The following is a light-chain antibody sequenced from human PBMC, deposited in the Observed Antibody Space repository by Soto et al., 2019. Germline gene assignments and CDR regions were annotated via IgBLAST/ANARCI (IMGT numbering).Light chain of an antibody. J-gene: IGKJ4*01. Sequence: DIQMTQSPSSVSASVGDRVIIICRASQGIATSLAWYQQKPGKVPNLLIYDASSLQSAAPSRFSGSGSGTDFTLTGSSLQPYDFAAFFCLQVNSFPLTFGGGTRVEIK. CDR3: LQVNSFPLT. CDR2: DAS. V-gene: IGKV1-12*01. CDR1: QGIATS.